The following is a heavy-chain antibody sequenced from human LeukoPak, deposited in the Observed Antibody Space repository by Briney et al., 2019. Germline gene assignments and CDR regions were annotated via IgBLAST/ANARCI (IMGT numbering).Heavy chain of an antibody. J-gene: IGHJ4*02. CDR2: ISAYNGNT. V-gene: IGHV1-18*01. D-gene: IGHD1-26*01. CDR1: GYTFTSYG. CDR3: ARFRYSGSYADY. Sequence: GASVKVSCKASGYTFTSYGISWVRQAPGQGLEWMGWISAYNGNTNYAQKLQGRVTMTTDASTSTAYMELRSLRSDATAVYYCARFRYSGSYADYWGQGTLVTVSS.